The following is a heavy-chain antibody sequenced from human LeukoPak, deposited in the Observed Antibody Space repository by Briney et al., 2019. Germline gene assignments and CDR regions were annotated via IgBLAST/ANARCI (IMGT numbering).Heavy chain of an antibody. Sequence: SETLSLTCTVSGGSISSSNYYWGWIRQPPGKGLEWIGSIYYSGSTYYNPSLKSRVTISVDTSKNQFSLKLSSVTAADTAVYYCASPRPSSYSSGWYPYGYWGQGTLVTVSS. J-gene: IGHJ4*02. V-gene: IGHV4-39*01. CDR2: IYYSGST. D-gene: IGHD6-19*01. CDR3: ASPRPSSYSSGWYPYGY. CDR1: GGSISSSNYY.